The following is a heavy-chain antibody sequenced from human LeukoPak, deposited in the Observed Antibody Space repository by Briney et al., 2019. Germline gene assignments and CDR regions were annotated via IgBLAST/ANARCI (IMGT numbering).Heavy chain of an antibody. V-gene: IGHV3-66*01. J-gene: IGHJ4*02. CDR1: GFTVSSNS. Sequence: GGSLRLSCAASGFTVSSNSMSWVRQASGKGLEWVSFIYSGGITCYADSVKGRFTISRDNSKNTLYLQMNSLRAEDTAVYYCARDPGSGIAAAGHFDSWGQGTLVTVSS. CDR2: IYSGGIT. CDR3: ARDPGSGIAAAGHFDS. D-gene: IGHD6-13*01.